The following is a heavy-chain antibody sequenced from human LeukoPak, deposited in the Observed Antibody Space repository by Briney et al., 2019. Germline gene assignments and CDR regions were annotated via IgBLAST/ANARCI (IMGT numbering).Heavy chain of an antibody. J-gene: IGHJ4*02. CDR3: ARASYYGSGSYYGELDY. CDR2: ISYDGSNK. V-gene: IGHV3-30*04. CDR1: GFTFSSYA. Sequence: PGRSLRLSCAASGFTFSSYAMHWVRQAPGKGLEWVAVISYDGSNKYYADSVKGRFTISRDNSKNTLYLQMNSLRAEDTAVYYCARASYYGSGSYYGELDYWGQGTLVTVSS. D-gene: IGHD3-10*01.